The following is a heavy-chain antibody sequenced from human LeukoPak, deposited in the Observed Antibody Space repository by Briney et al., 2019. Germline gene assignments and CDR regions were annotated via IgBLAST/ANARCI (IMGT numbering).Heavy chain of an antibody. J-gene: IGHJ4*02. Sequence: SVKVSCKASGGTFSSYAISWVRQAPGQGLEWMGGIIPIFGTANYAQKFQGRVTITADESTSTAYMELSSLRSEGTAVYYCARDGVVDTAMVLSYWGQGTLVTVSS. CDR3: ARDGVVDTAMVLSY. CDR2: IIPIFGTA. V-gene: IGHV1-69*13. D-gene: IGHD5-18*01. CDR1: GGTFSSYA.